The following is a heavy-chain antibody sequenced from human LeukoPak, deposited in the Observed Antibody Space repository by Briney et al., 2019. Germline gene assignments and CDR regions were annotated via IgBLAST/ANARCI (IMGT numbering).Heavy chain of an antibody. V-gene: IGHV3-48*03. CDR3: ARHVVAVGFDY. CDR1: GFTFSSYE. CDR2: ISSSGSTI. J-gene: IGHJ4*02. D-gene: IGHD3-22*01. Sequence: GGSLRLSCAASGFTFSSYEMNWVRQAPGKGPEWVSYISSSGSTIYYADSVKGRFTISRDNAKNSLYLQMNSLRVEDTAVYYCARHVVAVGFDYWGQGTLVTVSS.